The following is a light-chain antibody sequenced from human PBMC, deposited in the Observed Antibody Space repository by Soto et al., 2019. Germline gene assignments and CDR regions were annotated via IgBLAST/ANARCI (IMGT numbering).Light chain of an antibody. CDR2: DAS. CDR3: QQRNNWPPVT. CDR1: QSVSRH. Sequence: EIVLTQSPATLSLSPGERATLSCRASQSVSRHLAWYQQKPGQAPRLLIYDASNRATGIPARFSGSGSGTDFTITISSLEPEDFAVYYCQQRNNWPPVTFGGGTKVESK. V-gene: IGKV3-11*01. J-gene: IGKJ4*01.